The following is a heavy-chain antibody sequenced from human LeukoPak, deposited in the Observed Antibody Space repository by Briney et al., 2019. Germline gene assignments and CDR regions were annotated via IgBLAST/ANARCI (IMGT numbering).Heavy chain of an antibody. CDR3: ARVQLGWVTAPPFDY. CDR2: VRSDGGIK. J-gene: IGHJ4*02. Sequence: PGGSLRLSCAASGFTFSNYGIHWVRQAPGKGLEWVAFVRSDGGIKYYADSVKGRFTISRDNSRTTVYLQMNSLGAEDTAVYYCARVQLGWVTAPPFDYWGQGTLVTVSS. V-gene: IGHV3-30*02. D-gene: IGHD5-24*01. CDR1: GFTFSNYG.